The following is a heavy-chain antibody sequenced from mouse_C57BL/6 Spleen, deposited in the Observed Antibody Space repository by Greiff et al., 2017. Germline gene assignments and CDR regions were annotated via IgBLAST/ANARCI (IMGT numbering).Heavy chain of an antibody. CDR1: GYTFTDYE. V-gene: IGHV1-15*01. J-gene: IGHJ2*01. D-gene: IGHD4-1*01. CDR3: TRSTGTGDY. CDR2: IDPETGGT. Sequence: QVQLQQSGAELVRPGASVTLSCKASGYTFTDYEMHWVKQTPVHGLEWIGAIDPETGGTAYNQKFKGKAILTADKSSSTAYMELRSLTSEDSAVYYCTRSTGTGDYWGQGTTLTVSS.